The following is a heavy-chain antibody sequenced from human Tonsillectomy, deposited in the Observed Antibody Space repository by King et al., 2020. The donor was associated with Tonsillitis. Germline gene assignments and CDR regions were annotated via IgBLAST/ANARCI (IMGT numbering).Heavy chain of an antibody. V-gene: IGHV3-23*04. CDR3: ATARYSGGRYHFDY. CDR2: NIGSSGST. D-gene: IGHD6-19*01. CDR1: GFTFSTYA. Sequence: EVQLVESGGDLVQPGGSLRLSCAASGFTFSTYAMSWVRQAPGKGLEWVSTNIGSSGSTFYADSVKGRFTISRDNSKNTLFLQMNNLRAEDTAVYYCATARYSGGRYHFDYWGRGTLVTVSS. J-gene: IGHJ4*02.